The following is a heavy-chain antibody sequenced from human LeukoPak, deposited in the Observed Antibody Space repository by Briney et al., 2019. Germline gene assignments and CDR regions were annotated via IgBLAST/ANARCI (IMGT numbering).Heavy chain of an antibody. CDR1: GYTFTSYY. V-gene: IGHV1-46*01. Sequence: ASVKVSCKASGYTFTSYYMHWVRQAPGQGLEWMGIINPSGGSTSYAQKFQGRVTMTRDMSTSTVYMELSSLRSEDTAVYYCARDVGSLSYYDSSGYPDYWGQGTLVTVSS. CDR2: INPSGGST. D-gene: IGHD3-22*01. CDR3: ARDVGSLSYYDSSGYPDY. J-gene: IGHJ4*02.